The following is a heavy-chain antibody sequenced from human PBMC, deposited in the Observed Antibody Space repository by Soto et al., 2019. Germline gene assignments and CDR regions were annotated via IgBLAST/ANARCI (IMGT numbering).Heavy chain of an antibody. CDR2: VYPRDSDT. D-gene: IGHD2-15*01. V-gene: IGHV5-51*01. CDR3: ARPPLPGYSIHFNS. Sequence: PGESLKISCKASGYIFIDYWIGWVRQMPGKGLEWMGIVYPRDSDTRYSPSFQGQVTISADRSTGTAFLQWRSLKVPDTALYYCARPPLPGYSIHFNSWGQGTLVTVSS. CDR1: GYIFIDYW. J-gene: IGHJ4*02.